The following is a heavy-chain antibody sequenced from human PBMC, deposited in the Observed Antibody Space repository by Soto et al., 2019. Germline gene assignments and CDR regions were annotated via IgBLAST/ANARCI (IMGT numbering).Heavy chain of an antibody. CDR3: AREWDLRGDAFDI. J-gene: IGHJ3*02. V-gene: IGHV1-69*12. CDR1: GGTFSSYA. D-gene: IGHD1-26*01. CDR2: IIPIFGTA. Sequence: QVQLVQSGAEVKKPGSSVKVSCKASGGTFSSYAISWVRQAPGQGLEWMGGIIPIFGTANYAQKFQGRVTITADESKSPAYRELSSLRSEDTAVYYCAREWDLRGDAFDIWGQGTMVTVSS.